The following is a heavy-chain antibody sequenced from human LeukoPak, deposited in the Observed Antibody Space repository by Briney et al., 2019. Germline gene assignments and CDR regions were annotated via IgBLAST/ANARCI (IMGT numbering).Heavy chain of an antibody. CDR2: IKQDGSEK. Sequence: GGSLRLSCAASGFIFTSYWMSWVRQAPGKGLEWVANIKQDGSEKYYVDSVKGRFTISKDNAKNSLYLQMNSLRADDTAVHYCARVSSSGWDYYYYYYMDVWGKGTTLTVSS. J-gene: IGHJ6*03. D-gene: IGHD6-19*01. V-gene: IGHV3-7*01. CDR3: ARVSSSGWDYYYYYYMDV. CDR1: GFIFTSYW.